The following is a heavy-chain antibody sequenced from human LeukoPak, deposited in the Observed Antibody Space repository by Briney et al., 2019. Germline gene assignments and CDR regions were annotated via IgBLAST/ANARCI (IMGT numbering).Heavy chain of an antibody. V-gene: IGHV3-23*01. CDR2: IRGSGDST. CDR1: GFIFSSYW. CDR3: AKGGWGAAAGFFDD. J-gene: IGHJ4*02. D-gene: IGHD6-13*01. Sequence: PGGSLRLSCAASGFIFSSYWMSWVRQAPGKGLEWVSGIRGSGDSTYYADSVKGRFTISRDNSKKTLFLQMNSLRAEDTAAYYCAKGGWGAAAGFFDDWGQGTPVTVSS.